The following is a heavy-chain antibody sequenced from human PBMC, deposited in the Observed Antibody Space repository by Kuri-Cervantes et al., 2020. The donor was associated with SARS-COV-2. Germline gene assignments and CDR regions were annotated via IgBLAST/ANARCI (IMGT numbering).Heavy chain of an antibody. D-gene: IGHD6-19*01. V-gene: IGHV3-23*01. CDR2: ISGSGGST. CDR3: AKDHSSGVLYFDY. J-gene: IGHJ4*02. Sequence: LSLTCAASGFTFSSYAMSWVRQAPGKGLEWVSAISGSGGSTYYADSVKGRFTISRDNSKNTLYLQMNSLRAEDTAVYYCAKDHSSGVLYFDYWGQGTLVTVSS. CDR1: GFTFSSYA.